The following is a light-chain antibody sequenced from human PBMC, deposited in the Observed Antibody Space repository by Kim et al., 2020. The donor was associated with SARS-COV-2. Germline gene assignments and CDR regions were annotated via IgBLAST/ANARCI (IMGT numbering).Light chain of an antibody. CDR1: ESSGAS. CDR2: DAW. Sequence: EVVLTQSPATLSLSPGERATLSCRASESSGASLAWYQKKPGRAPRLLIYDAWSRATGVPARSSGSGSGTDFTLSITSLELEDSAVYFCQQYLSWPLTFGGGTKLEI. CDR3: QQYLSWPLT. V-gene: IGKV3-11*01. J-gene: IGKJ4*01.